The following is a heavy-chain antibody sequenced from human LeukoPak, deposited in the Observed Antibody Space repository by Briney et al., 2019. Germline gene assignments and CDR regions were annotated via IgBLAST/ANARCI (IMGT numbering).Heavy chain of an antibody. J-gene: IGHJ5*02. D-gene: IGHD5-18*01. CDR1: GGSISSSNYY. CDR3: ARLWYTAYKGWLDP. V-gene: IGHV4-39*01. CDR2: IYYSGST. Sequence: PSETLSLTCTVSGGSISSSNYYWGWIRQTPGKGLEWIGSIYYSGSTYYTPSLKSRVTISVDTSKNQFSLELSSVTAADTAVYYCARLWYTAYKGWLDPWGQGTLVTVPS.